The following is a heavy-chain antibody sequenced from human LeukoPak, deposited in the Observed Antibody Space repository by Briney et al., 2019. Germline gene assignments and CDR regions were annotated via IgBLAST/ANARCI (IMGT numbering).Heavy chain of an antibody. D-gene: IGHD3-22*01. J-gene: IGHJ4*02. CDR2: IYYSGRT. V-gene: IGHV4-31*03. CDR1: GGSISSGGYS. Sequence: SQTLSLTCTVSGGSISSGGYSWSWIRPHPGKGLEGVGYIYYSGRTYYNPSLRSRVTISVDTSKNQFSLKLSSVTAAAAAVYFRARRSGAHSGYYSIFGYWGQRTLVTVSS. CDR3: ARRSGAHSGYYSIFGY.